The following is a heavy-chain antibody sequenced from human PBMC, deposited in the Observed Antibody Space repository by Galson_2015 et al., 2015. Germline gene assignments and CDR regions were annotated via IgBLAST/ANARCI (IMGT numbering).Heavy chain of an antibody. V-gene: IGHV3-30*07. CDR2: SYDGSNK. CDR3: TTRYSSSWYSDD. Sequence: SYDGSNKYYADSVKGRFTISRDNSKNTLYLQMNSLKTEDTAVYYCTTRYSSSWYSDDWGQGTLVTVSS. J-gene: IGHJ4*02. D-gene: IGHD6-13*01.